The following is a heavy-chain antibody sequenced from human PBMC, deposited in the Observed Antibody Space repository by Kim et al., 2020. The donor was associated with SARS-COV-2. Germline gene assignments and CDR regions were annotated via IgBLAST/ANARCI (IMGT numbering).Heavy chain of an antibody. CDR3: ARGDDYGDYFDY. V-gene: IGHV4-59*13. CDR1: GGSISSYY. CDR2: IYYSGST. D-gene: IGHD4-17*01. Sequence: SETLSLTCTVSGGSISSYYWSWIRQPPGKGLEWIGYIYYSGSTNYNPSLKSRVTISVDTSKNQFSLKLSSVTAADTAVYYCARGDDYGDYFDYWGQGTLVTVSS. J-gene: IGHJ4*02.